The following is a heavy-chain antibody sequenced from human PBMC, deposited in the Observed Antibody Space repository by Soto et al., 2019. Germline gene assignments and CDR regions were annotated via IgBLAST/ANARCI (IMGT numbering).Heavy chain of an antibody. CDR1: GFTFSSYS. D-gene: IGHD2-15*01. J-gene: IGHJ6*02. Sequence: GGSLRLSCAASGFTFSSYSMNWVRQAPGKGLEWVSSISSSSSYIYYADSVKGRFTISRDNAKNSLYLQMNSLRAEDTAVYYCARDDCSGGSCYMGYYYGMDVWGQGTTVTVSS. CDR2: ISSSSSYI. CDR3: ARDDCSGGSCYMGYYYGMDV. V-gene: IGHV3-21*01.